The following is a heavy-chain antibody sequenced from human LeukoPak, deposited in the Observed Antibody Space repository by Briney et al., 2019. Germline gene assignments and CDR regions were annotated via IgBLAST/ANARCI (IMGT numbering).Heavy chain of an antibody. D-gene: IGHD5-12*01. CDR1: GFTFSNYW. V-gene: IGHV3-21*01. CDR2: IHSSGNFI. CDR3: ARNSGYDYWDSFDP. J-gene: IGHJ5*02. Sequence: GGSLRLSCAASGFTFSNYWMHWVRQAPGKGLEWVSSIHSSGNFIYYADSLKGRFTISRDNAKNSLYLQMNSLRAEDTAVYYCARNSGYDYWDSFDPWGQGTLVTVSS.